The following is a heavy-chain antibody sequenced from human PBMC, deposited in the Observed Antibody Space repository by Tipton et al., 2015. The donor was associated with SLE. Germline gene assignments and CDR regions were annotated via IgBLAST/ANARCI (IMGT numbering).Heavy chain of an antibody. CDR1: GGSISSYY. J-gene: IGHJ3*02. CDR2: IYYSGST. Sequence: TLSLTCTVSGGSISSYYWSWIRQPPGKGLEWIGYIYYSGSTNYNPSLKSRVTISVDTSKNQFSLKLSSVTAADTAVYYCARDHPGLQGDAFDIWGQGTMVTVSS. CDR3: ARDHPGLQGDAFDI. D-gene: IGHD5-24*01. V-gene: IGHV4-59*12.